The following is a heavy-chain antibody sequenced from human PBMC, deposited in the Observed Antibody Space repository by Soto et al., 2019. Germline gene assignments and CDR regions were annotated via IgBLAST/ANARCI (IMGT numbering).Heavy chain of an antibody. D-gene: IGHD2-15*01. CDR1: GFTFSSYA. V-gene: IGHV3-23*01. CDR3: AKDRRYCSGGSCHTQASDAFDI. CDR2: ISGSGGST. Sequence: HPGGSLRLSCAASGFTFSSYAMSWVRQAPGKGLEWVSAISGSGGSTYYADSVKGRFTISRDNSKNTLYLQMNSLRAEDTAVYYCAKDRRYCSGGSCHTQASDAFDIWGQGTMVTVSS. J-gene: IGHJ3*02.